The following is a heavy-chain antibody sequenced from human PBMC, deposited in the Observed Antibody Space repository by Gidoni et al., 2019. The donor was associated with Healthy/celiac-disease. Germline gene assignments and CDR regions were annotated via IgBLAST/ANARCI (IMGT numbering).Heavy chain of an antibody. CDR1: GFTFSSYA. D-gene: IGHD3-22*01. CDR3: AKDRYDSSGYFAAFDI. J-gene: IGHJ3*02. CDR2: ISGSGGST. Sequence: EVQLLESGGGLVQPGGSLRLSGAASGFTFSSYAMSWVRQAPGKGLEWVSAISGSGGSTYFADSVKGRFTISRDNSKNTLYLQMNSLRAEDTAVYYCAKDRYDSSGYFAAFDIWGQGTMVTVSS. V-gene: IGHV3-23*01.